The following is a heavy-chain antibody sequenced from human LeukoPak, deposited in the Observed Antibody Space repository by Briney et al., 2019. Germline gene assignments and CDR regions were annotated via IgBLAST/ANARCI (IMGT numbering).Heavy chain of an antibody. J-gene: IGHJ3*02. Sequence: SETLSLTCTVSGGSISSSSYYWSWIRQPPGKGLEWIGNIYYSGSTNYNPSLKSRVTISVDTSKNQFSLKLSSVTAADTAVYYCARSEYSYGADAFDIWGQGTMVTVSS. CDR2: IYYSGST. CDR3: ARSEYSYGADAFDI. CDR1: GGSISSSSYY. D-gene: IGHD5-18*01. V-gene: IGHV4-61*01.